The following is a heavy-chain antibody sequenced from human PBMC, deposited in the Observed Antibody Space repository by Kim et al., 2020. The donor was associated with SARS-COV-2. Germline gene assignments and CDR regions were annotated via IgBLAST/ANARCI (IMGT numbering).Heavy chain of an antibody. Sequence: GGSLRLSCAASGFTFSSYAMSGVRQAPGKGLEWVSTISGSGVTTFYADAVKGRFTISRDNYKNRRFVQMSSRRAEDTAVYFGAIGGLGGGWDSSTCWG. V-gene: IGHV3-23*01. D-gene: IGHD3-16*01. CDR3: AIGGLGGGWDSSTC. CDR1: GFTFSSYA. J-gene: IGHJ1*01. CDR2: ISGSGVTT.